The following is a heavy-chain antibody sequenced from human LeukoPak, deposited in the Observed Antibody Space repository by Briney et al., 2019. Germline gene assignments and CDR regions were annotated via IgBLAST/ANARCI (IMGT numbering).Heavy chain of an antibody. CDR2: IRSKAYGGTT. D-gene: IGHD3-10*01. V-gene: IGHV3-49*04. CDR1: GFTFGDYA. CDR3: AKLGSDYYGSGSYYSAGGYYYYMDV. Sequence: GGSLRLSCTASGFTFGDYAMSWVRQAPGKGLEWVGFIRSKAYGGTTEYAASVKGRFTISRDDSKSIAYLQMNSLRAEDTAVYYCAKLGSDYYGSGSYYSAGGYYYYMDVWGKGTTVTISS. J-gene: IGHJ6*03.